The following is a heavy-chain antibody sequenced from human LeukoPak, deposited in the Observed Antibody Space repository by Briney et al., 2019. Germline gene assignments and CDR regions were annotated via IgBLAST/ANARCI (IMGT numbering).Heavy chain of an antibody. CDR1: GYTFTGYY. Sequence: ASVKVSCKASGYTFTGYYMHWARQAPGQGLEWMGRINPNSGGTNYAQKFQGRVTMTRDTSISTAYMVLSRLRSDDTAVYYCARLRLGELSLRRYNWFDPWGQGTLVTVSS. V-gene: IGHV1-2*06. CDR2: INPNSGGT. CDR3: ARLRLGELSLRRYNWFDP. J-gene: IGHJ5*02. D-gene: IGHD3-16*02.